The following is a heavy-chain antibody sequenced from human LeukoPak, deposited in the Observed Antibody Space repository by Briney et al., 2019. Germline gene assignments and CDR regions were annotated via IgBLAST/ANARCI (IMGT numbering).Heavy chain of an antibody. V-gene: IGHV4-59*01. J-gene: IGHJ4*02. CDR2: IYYSGGT. Sequence: SETLSLTCTVSGGSISSYYWSWIRQPPGKGLEWIGYIYYSGGTNYNPSLKSRVTISVDTSKNQFSLKLSSVTAADTAVYYCARVVAYYYGSGSYHFFDYWGQGTLVTVSS. D-gene: IGHD3-10*01. CDR3: ARVVAYYYGSGSYHFFDY. CDR1: GGSISSYY.